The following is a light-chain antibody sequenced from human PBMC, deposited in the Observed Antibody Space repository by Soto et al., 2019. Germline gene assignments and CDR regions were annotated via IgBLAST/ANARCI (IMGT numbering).Light chain of an antibody. V-gene: IGLV1-51*01. CDR3: AAWDNSLVAVL. CDR1: SSNIGKSY. J-gene: IGLJ3*02. CDR2: END. Sequence: QSVRTQPPSVSAAPRQKVTISCSGSSSNIGKSYVSWYQQVPGTVPKLLIYENDKRPSGIPDRFSGSTSGTSATLVITGLQTGDEADYYCAAWDNSLVAVLFGGGTKLTVL.